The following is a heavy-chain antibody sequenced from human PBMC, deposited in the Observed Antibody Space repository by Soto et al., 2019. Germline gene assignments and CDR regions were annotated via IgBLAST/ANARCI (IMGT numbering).Heavy chain of an antibody. J-gene: IGHJ4*02. V-gene: IGHV3-23*01. CDR3: AKDHGR. Sequence: EVQLLESGGGLVQPGGSLRLSCAASGFTFSNYAMSWVSQAPGKGLEWVSAISGNGYSTYYADSVKGRFTLSRDNFKNTLYVQLNSLRLEDTALYYCAKDHGRWGQGNLVTVSS. CDR2: ISGNGYST. D-gene: IGHD2-8*01. CDR1: GFTFSNYA.